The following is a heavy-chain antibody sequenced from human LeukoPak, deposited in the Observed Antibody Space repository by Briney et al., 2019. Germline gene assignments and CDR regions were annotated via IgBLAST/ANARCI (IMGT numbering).Heavy chain of an antibody. D-gene: IGHD6-19*01. CDR3: AKDMAGGIAVAGTGFDY. J-gene: IGHJ4*02. Sequence: PGGSLRLSCAASGFTFHDYAMHWVRQAPGKGLEWVSGISWNSGSIGYADSVKGRFTISRDNAKNSLYLQMNSLRAEDTALYYCAKDMAGGIAVAGTGFDYWGQGTLVTVSS. CDR2: ISWNSGSI. CDR1: GFTFHDYA. V-gene: IGHV3-9*01.